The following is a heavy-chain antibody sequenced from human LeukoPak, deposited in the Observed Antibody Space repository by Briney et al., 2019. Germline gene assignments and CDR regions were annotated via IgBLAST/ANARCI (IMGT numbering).Heavy chain of an antibody. V-gene: IGHV4-61*02. J-gene: IGHJ4*02. Sequence: SETLSLTCTVSGGSISSGSYYWSWIRQPAGKGLEWIGRIYTSGSTNYNPSLKSRVTISVDTSKNQFSLKLSSVTAADTAVYYCARDAYYYDSSGYYQIYYFDYWGQGTLVTVSS. CDR3: ARDAYYYDSSGYYQIYYFDY. CDR2: IYTSGST. D-gene: IGHD3-22*01. CDR1: GGSISSGSYY.